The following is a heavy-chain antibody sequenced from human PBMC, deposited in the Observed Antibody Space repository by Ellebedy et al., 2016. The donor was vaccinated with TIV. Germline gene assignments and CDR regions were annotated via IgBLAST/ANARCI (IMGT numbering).Heavy chain of an antibody. CDR2: LSYDGSYK. CDR3: ARESSGSMGGVFDI. Sequence: GGSLRLSXAASEFTFSSYAMHWVRQAPGKGLEWVAALSYDGSYKYYGDSVKGRFTISRDNSKNTLYLQMNSLRAEDTAVYYCARESSGSMGGVFDIWGQGTMVTVSS. J-gene: IGHJ3*02. CDR1: EFTFSSYA. D-gene: IGHD2-8*02. V-gene: IGHV3-30*04.